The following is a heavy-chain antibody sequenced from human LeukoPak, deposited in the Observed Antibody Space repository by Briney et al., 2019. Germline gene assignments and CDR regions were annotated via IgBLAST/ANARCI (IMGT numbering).Heavy chain of an antibody. CDR3: ARDSRYSDTSGYYYSHYYMDV. CDR2: IYSSGST. V-gene: IGHV4-59*01. J-gene: IGHJ6*03. CDR1: GGSINYYY. Sequence: SETLSLTXTVSGGSINYYYWSWIRQSPGKGLEYIGYIYSSGSTNYNPSLKSRVTMSVDTSKNQFSLKLSSVTAADTAVYYCARDSRYSDTSGYYYSHYYMDVWGKGTTVTVSS. D-gene: IGHD3-22*01.